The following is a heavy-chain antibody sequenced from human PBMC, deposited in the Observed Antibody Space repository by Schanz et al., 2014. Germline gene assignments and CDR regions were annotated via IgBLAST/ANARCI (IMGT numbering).Heavy chain of an antibody. CDR2: INPSGVST. CDR3: ARDGVDAAAGGNY. D-gene: IGHD6-13*01. CDR1: GYTFVSYS. Sequence: QVQLVQSGAEMKKPGASVKVSCKASGYTFVSYSMHWVRQAPGQGLEWMGIINPSGVSTSSAQEFQGRVTMTRDTSTSTLQMELSSLRSEDTAVYYCARDGVDAAAGGNYWGQGTLVTVSS. J-gene: IGHJ4*02. V-gene: IGHV1-46*03.